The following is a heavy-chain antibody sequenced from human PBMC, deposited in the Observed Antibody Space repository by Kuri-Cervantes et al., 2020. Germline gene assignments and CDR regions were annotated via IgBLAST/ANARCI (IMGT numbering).Heavy chain of an antibody. V-gene: IGHV3-30*18. D-gene: IGHD6-19*01. CDR1: GFTFSSYG. CDR3: AKDLIGSGWYYFDY. Sequence: GESLKISCAASGFTFSSYGMHWVRQAPGKGLEWVAVISYDGSNKYYADSAKGRFTISRDNSKNTLYLQMNSLRAEDTAVYYCAKDLIGSGWYYFDYWGQGTLVTVSS. CDR2: ISYDGSNK. J-gene: IGHJ4*02.